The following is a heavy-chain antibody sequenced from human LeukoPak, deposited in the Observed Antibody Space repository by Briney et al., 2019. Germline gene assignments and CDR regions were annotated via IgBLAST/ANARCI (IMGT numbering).Heavy chain of an antibody. Sequence: GASVKVSCKASGYTFTGYYMHWVRQAPGQGLEWMGWINPNSGGTNYAQKFQGRVTMTRDTSISTAYMELSRLRSDDTAVYYCAIDMVRGAVIPAFDIWGQGTMVTVSS. D-gene: IGHD3-10*01. J-gene: IGHJ3*02. CDR1: GYTFTGYY. CDR3: AIDMVRGAVIPAFDI. V-gene: IGHV1-2*02. CDR2: INPNSGGT.